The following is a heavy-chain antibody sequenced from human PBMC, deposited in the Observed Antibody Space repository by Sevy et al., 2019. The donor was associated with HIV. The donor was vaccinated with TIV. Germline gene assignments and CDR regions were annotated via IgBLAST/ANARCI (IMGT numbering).Heavy chain of an antibody. Sequence: GGSLRLSCAASGFTFSPYWMTWVRQAPGKGLEWVANIRPDGSDKDYVDSVKGRFTISRDNAKNSLYLQMNSLRADDTAMYYCASGVGLDCWGQGALVTVSS. CDR2: IRPDGSDK. V-gene: IGHV3-7*01. CDR1: GFTFSPYW. CDR3: ASGVGLDC. D-gene: IGHD1-26*01. J-gene: IGHJ4*02.